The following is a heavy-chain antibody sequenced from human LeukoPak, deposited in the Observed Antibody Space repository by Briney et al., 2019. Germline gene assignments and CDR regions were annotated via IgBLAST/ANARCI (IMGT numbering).Heavy chain of an antibody. CDR2: IYYSGST. CDR3: ARGRDYYNSGAYYNY. CDR1: GGSFSSYY. J-gene: IGHJ4*02. V-gene: IGHV4-39*01. D-gene: IGHD3-22*01. Sequence: SETLSLTCTVSGGSFSSYYWGWIRQPPGKGLEWIGTIYYSGSTYYNPSLKSRVTISVDTSKDQFSLRLSSVTAADTAVYYCARGRDYYNSGAYYNYWGQGTLVTVSS.